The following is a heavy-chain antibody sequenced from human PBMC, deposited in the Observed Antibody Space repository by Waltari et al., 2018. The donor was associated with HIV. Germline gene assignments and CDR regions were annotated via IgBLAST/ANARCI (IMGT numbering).Heavy chain of an antibody. CDR3: ASLRALPSGYCSSTSCYKEYYYGMDV. D-gene: IGHD2-2*02. V-gene: IGHV1-8*01. CDR1: GYTFTSYD. Sequence: VSCKASGYTFTSYDINWVRQATGQGLEWMGWMNPNSGNTGYAQKFQGRVTMTRNTSISTAYMELSSLRSEDTAVYYCASLRALPSGYCSSTSCYKEYYYGMDVWGQGTTVTVSS. J-gene: IGHJ6*02. CDR2: MNPNSGNT.